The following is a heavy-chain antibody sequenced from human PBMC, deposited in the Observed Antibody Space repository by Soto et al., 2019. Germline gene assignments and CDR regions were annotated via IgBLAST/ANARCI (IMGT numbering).Heavy chain of an antibody. CDR3: AKAGWFGESKENYYYYMDV. CDR2: ISGSGGST. Sequence: GGSLRLSCAASGFTFSSYAMSWVRQAPGKGLEWVSAISGSGGSTYYADSVKGRFTISRDNSKNTLYLQMNSLRAEDTAVYYCAKAGWFGESKENYYYYMDVWGKGTTVTVSS. V-gene: IGHV3-23*01. CDR1: GFTFSSYA. J-gene: IGHJ6*03. D-gene: IGHD3-10*01.